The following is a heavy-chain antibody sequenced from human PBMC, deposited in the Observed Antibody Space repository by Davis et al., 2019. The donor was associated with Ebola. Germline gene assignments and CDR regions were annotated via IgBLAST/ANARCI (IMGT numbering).Heavy chain of an antibody. CDR2: IYPGDSDT. Sequence: KVSCKGSGYSFISYWIAWVRQMPGKGLEWMGIIYPGDSDTRYSPSFQGQVTISADKSISTAYLQWSSLKDSDTAMYYCARRPQLWFGELALGGMDVWGQGTTVTVSS. V-gene: IGHV5-51*01. D-gene: IGHD3-10*01. J-gene: IGHJ6*02. CDR3: ARRPQLWFGELALGGMDV. CDR1: GYSFISYW.